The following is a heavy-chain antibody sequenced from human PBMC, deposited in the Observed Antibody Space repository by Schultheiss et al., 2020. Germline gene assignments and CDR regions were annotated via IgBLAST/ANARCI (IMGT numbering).Heavy chain of an antibody. J-gene: IGHJ4*02. D-gene: IGHD1-26*01. Sequence: GESLKISCKGSGYSFTSYWIGWVRQMPGKGLEWMGMIYPGDSDTRYSPSFQGRVTMSTDKSISTAYLQWSSLKASDTAMYYCARLEWELLPYDYWGQGTLVTGSS. V-gene: IGHV5-51*01. CDR2: IYPGDSDT. CDR1: GYSFTSYW. CDR3: ARLEWELLPYDY.